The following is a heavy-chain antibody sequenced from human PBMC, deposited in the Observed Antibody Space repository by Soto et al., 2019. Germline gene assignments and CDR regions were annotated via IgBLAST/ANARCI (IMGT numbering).Heavy chain of an antibody. Sequence: ASVKVSCKASGYTFTSYAMHWVRQAPGQRLEWRGWINAGNGNTKYSQKFQGRVTITRDTSASTTYMELSSLRSEDTAVYYCARPALYCTNGVCGRGWFDPWGQGTLVTVSS. D-gene: IGHD2-8*01. J-gene: IGHJ5*02. CDR1: GYTFTSYA. CDR2: INAGNGNT. V-gene: IGHV1-3*01. CDR3: ARPALYCTNGVCGRGWFDP.